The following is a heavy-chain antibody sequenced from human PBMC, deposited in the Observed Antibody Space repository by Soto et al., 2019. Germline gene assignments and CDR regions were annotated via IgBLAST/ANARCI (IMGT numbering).Heavy chain of an antibody. CDR2: IYYSGSV. CDR1: SDSISRSHW. V-gene: IGHV4-4*02. D-gene: IGHD2-21*01. CDR3: ASGSFVTHYYYYQMDV. Sequence: PSETLSLTCAVSSDSISRSHWLTWVRQSPGKGLEWLGDIYYSGSVYYNPSLRSRISISMDKSNNQFSLNLSSVTAADTAVYYCASGSFVTHYYYYQMDVWGQGTPVPVS. J-gene: IGHJ6*02.